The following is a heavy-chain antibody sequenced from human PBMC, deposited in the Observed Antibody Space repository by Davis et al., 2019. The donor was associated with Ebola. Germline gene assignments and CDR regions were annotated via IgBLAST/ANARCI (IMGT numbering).Heavy chain of an antibody. CDR1: GFTFSSYS. V-gene: IGHV3-21*01. J-gene: IGHJ6*02. CDR2: ISTSSTYI. D-gene: IGHD2-2*01. CDR3: ARDREDIVVVPAAYGMDV. Sequence: GESLKISCAASGFTFSSYSINWVRQAPGKGLEWVSSISTSSTYIYYADSVKGRFTISRDNAKNSLYLQMNSLRAEDTAVYNFARDREDIVVVPAAYGMDVWGQGTTVTVSS.